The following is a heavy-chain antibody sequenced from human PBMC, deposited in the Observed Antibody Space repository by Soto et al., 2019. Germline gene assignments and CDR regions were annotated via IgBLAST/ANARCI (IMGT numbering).Heavy chain of an antibody. V-gene: IGHV3-15*07. CDR1: GFTFSNTW. D-gene: IGHD3-3*01. CDR3: TTDPRRVTTFGVIMGPCY. CDR2: IKANADGGTT. Sequence: GGSLRLSCAASGFTFSNTWMNWVRQAPGKGLEWVGRIKANADGGTTDYAAPVKGRFSISRDDSKNTLFLQMNSLNIEDTGVYYCTTDPRRVTTFGVIMGPCYWGQGTLVTVSS. J-gene: IGHJ4*02.